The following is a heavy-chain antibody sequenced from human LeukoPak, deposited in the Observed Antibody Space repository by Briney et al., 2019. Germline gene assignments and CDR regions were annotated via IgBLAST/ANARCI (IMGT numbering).Heavy chain of an antibody. CDR2: INPAGDT. CDR3: ARGDCSGGSCSSMDV. D-gene: IGHD2-15*01. V-gene: IGHV3-13*04. J-gene: IGHJ6*02. Sequence: GGSLRLSCAAPGSTFSTYDMHWVRHATGKGLEWVSGINPAGDTYYPGSVKGRFTISREDAKNSFYLQMNSLRAGDTAVYYCARGDCSGGSCSSMDVWGQGTTVTVSS. CDR1: GSTFSTYD.